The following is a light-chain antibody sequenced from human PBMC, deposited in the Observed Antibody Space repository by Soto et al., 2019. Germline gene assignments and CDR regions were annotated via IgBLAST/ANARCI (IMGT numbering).Light chain of an antibody. J-gene: IGKJ1*01. CDR3: LQDHTYPWT. Sequence: AIQVTQSPSSLSASLGDRVTISCRASQDIRSDLCWYQQEPGKAPKMLIFAASNLQSGVPSRFSGNASGTTFTLTISSLQPEDVATYYCLQDHTYPWTFGQGTKVDIK. CDR1: QDIRSD. V-gene: IGKV1-6*01. CDR2: AAS.